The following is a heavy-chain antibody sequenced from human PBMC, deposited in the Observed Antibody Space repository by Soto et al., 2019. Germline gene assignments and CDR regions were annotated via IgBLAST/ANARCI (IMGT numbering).Heavy chain of an antibody. CDR1: GGSISSYY. V-gene: IGHV4-4*07. Sequence: PSETLSLTCTVSGGSISSYYWSWIRRPAGKGLEWIGRIYTSGSTNYNPSLKSRVTMSVDTSKNQFSLKLSSVTAADTAVYYCAREAIAAAAPYGMDVWGQGTTVTVSS. D-gene: IGHD6-13*01. CDR2: IYTSGST. J-gene: IGHJ6*02. CDR3: AREAIAAAAPYGMDV.